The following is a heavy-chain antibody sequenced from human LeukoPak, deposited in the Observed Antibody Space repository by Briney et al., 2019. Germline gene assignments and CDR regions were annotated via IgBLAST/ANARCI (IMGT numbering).Heavy chain of an antibody. CDR1: GYTFTSYG. J-gene: IGHJ4*02. CDR2: ISAYNGNT. Sequence: ASVKVSCKASGYTFTSYGISWVRQAPGQGLEWMGWISAYNGNTNYAQKLQGRVTMTTDTSTSTAYMELRSLRSDDTAVYYCARHTDYYGSGSYYNSHFDYWGQGTLVTVSS. V-gene: IGHV1-18*01. D-gene: IGHD3-10*01. CDR3: ARHTDYYGSGSYYNSHFDY.